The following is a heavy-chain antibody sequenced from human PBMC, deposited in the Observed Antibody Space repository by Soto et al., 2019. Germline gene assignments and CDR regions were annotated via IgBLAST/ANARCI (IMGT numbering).Heavy chain of an antibody. Sequence: QVQLVESGGGVVQPGRSLRLSCAASGFTFSSYAMHWVRQAPGKGLEWVAVISYDGSNKYYADSVKGRFTISRDNSKNTLYLQMNSLRAEDTAVYYCARERGCSSTSCYGSYYYGMDVWGQGTTVTVSS. J-gene: IGHJ6*02. D-gene: IGHD2-2*01. CDR1: GFTFSSYA. CDR2: ISYDGSNK. V-gene: IGHV3-30-3*01. CDR3: ARERGCSSTSCYGSYYYGMDV.